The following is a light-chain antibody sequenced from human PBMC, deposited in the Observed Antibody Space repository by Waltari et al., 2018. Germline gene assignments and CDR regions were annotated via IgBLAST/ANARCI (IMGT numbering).Light chain of an antibody. CDR1: QSVTSNY. J-gene: IGKJ2*01. CDR2: DAS. Sequence: EIVLTQSPGTLSLSPGERATLSRRASQSVTSNYLAWYQQKPGQAPRLLIYDASSRATGIPDRISGSGSETDFTLTISSLEPEDFAVYYCQQYGSSPPYSFGQGTKLEIK. CDR3: QQYGSSPPYS. V-gene: IGKV3-20*01.